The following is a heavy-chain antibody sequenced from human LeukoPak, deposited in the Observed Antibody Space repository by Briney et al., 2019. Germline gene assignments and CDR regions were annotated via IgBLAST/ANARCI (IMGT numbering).Heavy chain of an antibody. D-gene: IGHD2-21*02. J-gene: IGHJ6*02. CDR3: AASSRFVVVTAIRYYYYGMDV. CDR1: GGSFSGYY. Sequence: SETLSLTCAVYGGSFSGYYWSWIRQPPGKGLEWIGEINHSGSTNHNPSLKSRVTISVDTSKNQFSLKLSSVTAADTAVYYCAASSRFVVVTAIRYYYYGMDVWGQGTTVTVSS. V-gene: IGHV4-34*01. CDR2: INHSGST.